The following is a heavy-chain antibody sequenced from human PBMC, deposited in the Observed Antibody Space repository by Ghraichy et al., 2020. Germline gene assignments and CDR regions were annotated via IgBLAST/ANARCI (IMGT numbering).Heavy chain of an antibody. CDR3: ARDDSSGYYSFDY. Sequence: GSLRLSCAASGFTFSNYGMHWVRQAPGKGLEWVAVIWYDGSDEYYADSVKGRFTISRDNSKNTLYLQMDSLRAEDTAVFYCARDDSSGYYSFDYWGHGTLVTVSS. D-gene: IGHD3-22*01. CDR2: IWYDGSDE. V-gene: IGHV3-33*01. J-gene: IGHJ4*01. CDR1: GFTFSNYG.